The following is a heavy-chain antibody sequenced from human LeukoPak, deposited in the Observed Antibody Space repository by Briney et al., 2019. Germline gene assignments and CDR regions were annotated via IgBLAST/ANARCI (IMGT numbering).Heavy chain of an antibody. CDR3: ASWEYQLLYTLSGVDY. D-gene: IGHD2-2*02. V-gene: IGHV3-30*02. CDR1: GFTFGYYG. J-gene: IGHJ4*02. Sequence: GGSLRLSCATSGFTFGYYGMHWVRQAPGKGLEWVTFVRYDGSNKYYADSVKGRFTISRDNSKNTLYLQMNSLKAEDTAVYYCASWEYQLLYTLSGVDYWGQGTLVTVSS. CDR2: VRYDGSNK.